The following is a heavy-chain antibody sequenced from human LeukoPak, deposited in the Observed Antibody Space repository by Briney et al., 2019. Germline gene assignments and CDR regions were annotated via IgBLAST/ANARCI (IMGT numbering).Heavy chain of an antibody. J-gene: IGHJ6*02. Sequence: PGGSLRLSCAASGFTFSNYWMSWVRQAPGKGLEWVANIKQDGSEKYYVDSMKGRFTISRDNAKNSLYLQMNSLRAEDTAVCYCARDIRTYSNYYYYYGMDVWGQGTTVTVSS. CDR2: IKQDGSEK. CDR1: GFTFSNYW. D-gene: IGHD2-15*01. V-gene: IGHV3-7*01. CDR3: ARDIRTYSNYYYYYGMDV.